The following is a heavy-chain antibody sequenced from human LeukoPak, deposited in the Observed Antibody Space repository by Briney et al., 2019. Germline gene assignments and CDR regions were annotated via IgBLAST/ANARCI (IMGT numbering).Heavy chain of an antibody. CDR1: GGSFSGYY. CDR2: IHHSGST. D-gene: IGHD5-12*01. Sequence: PSETLSLTCAVYGGSFSGYYWSWIRQPPGKGLEWIGEIHHSGSTNYNPSLKSRVTISVDTSKNQFSLKLSSVTAADTAVYYCARGGYGHILNPYYFDYWGQGTLVTVSS. CDR3: ARGGYGHILNPYYFDY. J-gene: IGHJ4*02. V-gene: IGHV4-34*01.